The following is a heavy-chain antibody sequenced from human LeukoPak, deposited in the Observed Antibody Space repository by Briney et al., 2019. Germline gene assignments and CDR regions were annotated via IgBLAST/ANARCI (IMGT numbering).Heavy chain of an antibody. Sequence: GGSLRLSCAASGFTFSSYWMSWVRQAPGKGLEWVANIKQDGSEKYYVDSVKGRFTISRDNAKNSLYLQMNSLRAEDTAVYYCARDGKQRWLQLFVRDDAFDIWGQGTMVTVSS. D-gene: IGHD5-24*01. J-gene: IGHJ3*02. V-gene: IGHV3-7*01. CDR2: IKQDGSEK. CDR3: ARDGKQRWLQLFVRDDAFDI. CDR1: GFTFSSYW.